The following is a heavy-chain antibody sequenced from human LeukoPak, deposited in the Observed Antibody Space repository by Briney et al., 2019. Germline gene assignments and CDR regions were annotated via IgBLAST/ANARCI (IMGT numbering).Heavy chain of an antibody. V-gene: IGHV6-1*01. CDR1: GDSVSSNSAA. Sequence: SQTLSLTCAISGDSVSSNSAAWNWIRQSPSRGLEWLGRTYYRSKWHNDYAVSVKSRITINPDTSKNQFSLQLNSVTPEDTAVYYCARDAEGYSSSWYYWFAPWGQGTLVTVSS. J-gene: IGHJ5*02. CDR3: ARDAEGYSSSWYYWFAP. D-gene: IGHD6-13*01. CDR2: TYYRSKWHN.